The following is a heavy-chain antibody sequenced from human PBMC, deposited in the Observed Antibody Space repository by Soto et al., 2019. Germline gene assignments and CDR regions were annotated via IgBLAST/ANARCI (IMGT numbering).Heavy chain of an antibody. CDR2: INPSGGST. V-gene: IGHV1-46*01. J-gene: IGHJ5*02. D-gene: IGHD3-22*01. Sequence: ASVKVSCKASGYTFTSYYMHWVRQAPGQGLEWMGIINPSGGSTSYAQKFQGRVTMTRDTSTSTVYMELSSLRSEDTAVYYCARGGALYYYDSSGYYYADFDPWGQGTLVTVSS. CDR3: ARGGALYYYDSSGYYYADFDP. CDR1: GYTFTSYY.